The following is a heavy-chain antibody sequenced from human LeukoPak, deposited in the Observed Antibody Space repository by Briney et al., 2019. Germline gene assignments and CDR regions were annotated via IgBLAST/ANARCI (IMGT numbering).Heavy chain of an antibody. Sequence: SETLSLTCTVSGGSISSYYWSWIRQPAGKGLEWIGRIYTSGSTNYNPSLKSRVTISVDTSKNQFSLKLSSVTAADTAVYYCARVDSSGYYYAFDIWGQGTMVTVSS. D-gene: IGHD3-22*01. V-gene: IGHV4-4*07. CDR3: ARVDSSGYYYAFDI. CDR2: IYTSGST. CDR1: GGSISSYY. J-gene: IGHJ3*02.